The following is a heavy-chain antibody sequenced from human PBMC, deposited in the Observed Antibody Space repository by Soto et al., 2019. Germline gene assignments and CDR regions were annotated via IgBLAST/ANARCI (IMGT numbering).Heavy chain of an antibody. CDR1: GFDFSTYA. J-gene: IGHJ1*01. V-gene: IGHV3-23*01. D-gene: IGHD3-10*01. CDR2: ITGSGSTA. Sequence: GGSLRLSCAASGFDFSTYAMSWVRQAPGRGLEWVSSITGSGSTAFCPDSVRGRFSISRDNSKNTLYLQMNSLRVEDTALYYCAKDRPNYFGSPWGYYEPGGDCWGQGTLVTVSS. CDR3: AKDRPNYFGSPWGYYEPGGDC.